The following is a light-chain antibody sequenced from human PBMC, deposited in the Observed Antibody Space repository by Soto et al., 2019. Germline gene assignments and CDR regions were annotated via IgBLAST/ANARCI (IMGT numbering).Light chain of an antibody. J-gene: IGKJ2*01. Sequence: DIQVTQSPPSLSASVGDRVTISCRANESLISWLAWYQQKPGKAPRLLIYDASNLETGVPSRFSGSGFGTDFTLTISGLQPDDFATYYCQEYHPYSHTFGQGTKLEI. CDR2: DAS. CDR3: QEYHPYSHT. CDR1: ESLISW. V-gene: IGKV1-5*01.